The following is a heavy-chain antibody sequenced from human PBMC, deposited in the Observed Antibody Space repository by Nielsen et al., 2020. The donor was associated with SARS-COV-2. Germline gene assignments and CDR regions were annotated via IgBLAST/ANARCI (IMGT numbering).Heavy chain of an antibody. Sequence: GESLKISCAASGFTFSSYAMSWVRQAPGKGLEWVSAISGSGGSTYYADSVKGRFTISRDNSKNTLYLQMNSLRAEDTAVYYCARDSSGIAAAGPPAFDIWGQGTMVTVSS. CDR3: ARDSSGIAAAGPPAFDI. J-gene: IGHJ3*02. V-gene: IGHV3-23*01. D-gene: IGHD6-13*01. CDR2: ISGSGGST. CDR1: GFTFSSYA.